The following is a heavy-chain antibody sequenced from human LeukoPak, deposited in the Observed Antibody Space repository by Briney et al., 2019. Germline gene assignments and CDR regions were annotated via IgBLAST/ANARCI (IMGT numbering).Heavy chain of an antibody. J-gene: IGHJ6*02. CDR2: INHSGST. CDR1: GVSFSGYY. Sequence: PSETLSLTCAVYGVSFSGYYWSWIRQPPGKGLEWIGEINHSGSTNYNPSLKSRVTISVDTSKNQFSLKLSSVTAADTAVYYCARGDPVYSNYGPLTYYYYYGMDVWGQGTTVTVSS. CDR3: ARGDPVYSNYGPLTYYYYYGMDV. D-gene: IGHD4-4*01. V-gene: IGHV4-34*01.